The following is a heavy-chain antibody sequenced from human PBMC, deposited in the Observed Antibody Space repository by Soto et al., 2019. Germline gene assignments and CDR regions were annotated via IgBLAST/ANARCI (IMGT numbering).Heavy chain of an antibody. CDR1: GYNFADYW. V-gene: IGHV5-51*01. J-gene: IGHJ5*02. D-gene: IGHD3-22*01. CDR2: VHPGDSDT. Sequence: GESLKISCKGFGYNFADYWIAWVRLMPGKGLEWMGIVHPGDSDTRYNPSFQGQVTISADKSISTAYLQWSSLKASDSAMYYCARRPYYYYKSGHYVGWFDPWGQGTLVTVSS. CDR3: ARRPYYYYKSGHYVGWFDP.